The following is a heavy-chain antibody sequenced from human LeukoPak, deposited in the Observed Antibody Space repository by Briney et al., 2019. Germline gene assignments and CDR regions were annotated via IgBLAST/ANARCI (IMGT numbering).Heavy chain of an antibody. J-gene: IGHJ5*02. Sequence: ASVKVSCKASGGTFSSYAISWVRQAPGQGLEWMGGIIPIFGTANYARKFQGRATMTRNTSISTAYMELSSLRSEDTAVYYCARDGGYGDGWFDPWGQGTLVTVSS. CDR2: IIPIFGTA. CDR1: GGTFSSYA. D-gene: IGHD4-17*01. V-gene: IGHV1-69*05. CDR3: ARDGGYGDGWFDP.